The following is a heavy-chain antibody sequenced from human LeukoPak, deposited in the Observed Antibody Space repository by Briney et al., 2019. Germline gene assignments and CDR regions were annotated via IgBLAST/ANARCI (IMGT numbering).Heavy chain of an antibody. Sequence: SVKVSCKASGGTFSSYAISWGRQAPGQGLEWRGGIIPIFGTANYAQKFQGRVTITADESTSTAYMELSSLRSEDTAVYYCARDAHDYGDYNYFDYWGQGTLVTVSS. D-gene: IGHD4-17*01. J-gene: IGHJ4*02. V-gene: IGHV1-69*13. CDR3: ARDAHDYGDYNYFDY. CDR1: GGTFSSYA. CDR2: IIPIFGTA.